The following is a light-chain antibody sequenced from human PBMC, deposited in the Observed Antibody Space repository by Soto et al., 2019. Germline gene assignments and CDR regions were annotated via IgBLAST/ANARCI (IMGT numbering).Light chain of an antibody. V-gene: IGKV1-39*01. CDR1: QSISGK. CDR3: QQSYSRVT. J-gene: IGKJ1*01. CDR2: AAS. Sequence: DIQMTQSPSTLSGSVADTVTITCRTSQSISGKLSCYQHIPGIAPKLLIYAASRLQSAFPSRFSASGSGTEFTLTISSLHPDDFASYYCQQSYSRVTFGHGTKVDI.